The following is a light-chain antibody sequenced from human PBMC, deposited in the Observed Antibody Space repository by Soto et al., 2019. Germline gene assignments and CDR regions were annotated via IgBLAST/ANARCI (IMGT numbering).Light chain of an antibody. CDR2: DVS. CDR1: SSDVGGYNY. Sequence: QSVLTQPASVSGSPGQSITISCTGTSSDVGGYNYVSWYQQHPGKAPKLMIYDVSNRPSGVSNRFSGSKSVNTACLTISWFKVENEANYSGSSSRSSSIFYVSGPGPKVPVL. V-gene: IGLV2-14*01. CDR3: SSSRSSSIFYV. J-gene: IGLJ1*01.